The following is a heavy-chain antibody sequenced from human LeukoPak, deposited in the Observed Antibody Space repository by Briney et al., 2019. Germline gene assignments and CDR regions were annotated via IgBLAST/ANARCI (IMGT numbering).Heavy chain of an antibody. D-gene: IGHD3-22*01. CDR3: ARQREGYDGSGYYYYHYFDY. J-gene: IGHJ4*02. CDR1: GFTFSSYS. V-gene: IGHV3-21*01. CDR2: ISSSSSYI. Sequence: GGSLRLSCAASGFTFSSYSMNWVRQAPGKGLEWVSSISSSSSYIYYADSVKGRFTISRDNAKNSLNLQMNSLRADDTAVYYCARQREGYDGSGYYYYHYFDYWGQGTLVTVSS.